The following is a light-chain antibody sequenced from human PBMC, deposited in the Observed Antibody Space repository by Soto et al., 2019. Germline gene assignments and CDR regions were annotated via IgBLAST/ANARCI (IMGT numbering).Light chain of an antibody. CDR2: KAS. CDR3: QQYSRWWT. Sequence: DIQMTQSPSTLSGSVGDRVTITCRASQSISTWLAWYQQKAGKAPKLLIYKASSLESGVPSRFSGSGSGTEFTLTISSLQPDDFATYYCQQYSRWWTFGQGTKVEIK. J-gene: IGKJ1*01. CDR1: QSISTW. V-gene: IGKV1-5*03.